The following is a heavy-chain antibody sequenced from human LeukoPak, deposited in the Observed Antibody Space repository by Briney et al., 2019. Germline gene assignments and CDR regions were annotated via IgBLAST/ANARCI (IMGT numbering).Heavy chain of an antibody. J-gene: IGHJ4*02. D-gene: IGHD1-26*01. V-gene: IGHV4-34*01. Sequence: SETLSLTCAVYGGSFSGYYWSWIRQPPGKGLEWIGEINHSGSTNYNPSLKSRVTISVDTSKNQFSLKLSSVTAADTAVYYCAAGGATTLDYFDYWGQGTLVTVSS. CDR1: GGSFSGYY. CDR2: INHSGST. CDR3: AAGGATTLDYFDY.